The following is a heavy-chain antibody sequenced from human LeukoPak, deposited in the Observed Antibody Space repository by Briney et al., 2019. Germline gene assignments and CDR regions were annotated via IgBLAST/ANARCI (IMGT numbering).Heavy chain of an antibody. D-gene: IGHD3-10*01. CDR1: GGSISSYC. Sequence: SETLSLTCTVSGGSISSYCWSWIRQPPGKGLEWIGYIFYSGSTNYKPSLKSRVTISVDTSKNQFSLKLSSVTAADTAVYYCARGGYYGSGNDFRFDPWGQGTLVTVSS. J-gene: IGHJ5*02. CDR2: IFYSGST. V-gene: IGHV4-59*01. CDR3: ARGGYYGSGNDFRFDP.